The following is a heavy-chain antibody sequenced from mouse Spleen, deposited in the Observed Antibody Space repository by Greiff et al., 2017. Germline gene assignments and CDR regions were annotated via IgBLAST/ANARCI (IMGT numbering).Heavy chain of an antibody. CDR2: ISSGGSYT. D-gene: IGHD4-1*01. CDR3: ARQGLGTAMDY. V-gene: IGHV5-6*02. J-gene: IGHJ4*01. Sequence: DVKLVESGGDLVKPGGSLKLSCAASGFTFSSYGMSWVRQTPDKRLEWVATISSGGSYTYYPDSVKGRFTISRDNAKNTLYLQMSSLKSEDTAMYYCARQGLGTAMDYWGQGTSVTVSS. CDR1: GFTFSSYG.